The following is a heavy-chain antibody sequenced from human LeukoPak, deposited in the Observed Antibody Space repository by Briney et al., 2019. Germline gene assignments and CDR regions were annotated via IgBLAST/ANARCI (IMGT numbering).Heavy chain of an antibody. V-gene: IGHV1-2*02. CDR3: ARDSRVRYYYDSSGYLGDY. Sequence: GASVKVSCKASGYTFTGYYMHWVRQAPGQGLEWMGWINPNSGGTNYAQKFQGRVTMTRDTSISTAYMELSRLRSDDTAVYYCARDSRVRYYYDSSGYLGDYWGQGTLVTVSS. J-gene: IGHJ4*02. CDR1: GYTFTGYY. CDR2: INPNSGGT. D-gene: IGHD3-22*01.